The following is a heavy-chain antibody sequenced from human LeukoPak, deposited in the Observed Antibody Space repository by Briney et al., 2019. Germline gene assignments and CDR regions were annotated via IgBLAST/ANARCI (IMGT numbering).Heavy chain of an antibody. Sequence: GGSLRLSCAASGFTFSSYWMHWVRQAPGKGLVWVSRINSDGSSTSYADSVKGRFTISRDNAKNTLYLQMNSLRDEDTAVYYCARDYYCSGTSCPNYYGMHVWGQGTTVTVSS. CDR3: ARDYYCSGTSCPNYYGMHV. CDR2: INSDGSST. D-gene: IGHD2-2*01. CDR1: GFTFSSYW. V-gene: IGHV3-74*01. J-gene: IGHJ6*02.